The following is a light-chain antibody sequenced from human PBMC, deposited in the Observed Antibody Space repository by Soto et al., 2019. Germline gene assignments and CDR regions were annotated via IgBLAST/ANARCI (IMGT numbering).Light chain of an antibody. CDR2: DVV. V-gene: IGLV2-14*03. CDR1: SSDVGGFNS. J-gene: IGLJ1*01. Sequence: QSALTQPASVSGSPGQSITISCTGTSSDVGGFNSVSWYQLRPGTAPKLILYDVVDRPSGVSYRFSGSKSGNTASLTISGLQAADEADYFCSSYKSNTTNVFGRGTMVTVL. CDR3: SSYKSNTTNV.